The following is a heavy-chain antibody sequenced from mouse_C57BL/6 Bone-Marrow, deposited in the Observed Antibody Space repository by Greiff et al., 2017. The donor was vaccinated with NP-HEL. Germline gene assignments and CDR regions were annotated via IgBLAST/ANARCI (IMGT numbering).Heavy chain of an antibody. V-gene: IGHV1-80*01. D-gene: IGHD2-2*01. CDR1: GYAFSSYW. Sequence: QVQLQQSGAELVKPGASVKISCKASGYAFSSYWMNWVKQRPGKGLEWIGQIYPGDGDTNYNGKLKGKATLTADKSSSTAYMQLSSLTSEDSAVYFCASTMVTTDYAMDYWGQGTSVTVSS. CDR2: IYPGDGDT. CDR3: ASTMVTTDYAMDY. J-gene: IGHJ4*01.